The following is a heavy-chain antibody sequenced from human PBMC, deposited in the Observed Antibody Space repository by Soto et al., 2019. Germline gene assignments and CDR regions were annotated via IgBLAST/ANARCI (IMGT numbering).Heavy chain of an antibody. J-gene: IGHJ4*02. CDR3: ARSVQPRSFNY. CDR2: IYWDDDK. CDR1: GFSLSTSGLG. V-gene: IGHV2-5*02. Sequence: QITLKESGLALVKPTQTLTLTCTFSGFSLSTSGLGVGWIRQPPGKALEWLALIYWDDDKRYRPSLRSRLTITKDTSKNQVVLTMTNMEPVDTATYYCARSVQPRSFNYWGQGTLVTVSS.